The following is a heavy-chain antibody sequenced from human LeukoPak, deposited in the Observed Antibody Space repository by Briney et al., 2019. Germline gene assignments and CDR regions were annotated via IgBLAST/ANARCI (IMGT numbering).Heavy chain of an antibody. CDR1: GGTFSSYA. D-gene: IGHD3-22*01. J-gene: IGHJ6*03. Sequence: SVKVSCKASGGTFSSYATSWVRQAPGQGLEWMGGIIPIFGTANYAQKFQGRVTITADESTSTAYMELSSLRSEDTAVYYCAGGYYPYYYYYMDVWGKGTTVTVSS. CDR3: AGGYYPYYYYYMDV. CDR2: IIPIFGTA. V-gene: IGHV1-69*13.